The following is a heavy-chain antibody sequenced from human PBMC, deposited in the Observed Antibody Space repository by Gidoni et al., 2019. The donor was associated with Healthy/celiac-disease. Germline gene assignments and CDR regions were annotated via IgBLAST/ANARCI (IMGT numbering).Heavy chain of an antibody. CDR2: ISSSSSTI. V-gene: IGHV3-48*01. Sequence: EVQLVESGGGLVQPGGSLRLSCAASGFTFSSYSMNWVRQAPGKGLEWVSYISSSSSTIYYADSVKGRFTISRDNAKNSLYLQMNSLRAEDTAVYYCARDARREWRGVHDAFDIWGQGTMVTVSS. D-gene: IGHD3-3*01. J-gene: IGHJ3*02. CDR1: GFTFSSYS. CDR3: ARDARREWRGVHDAFDI.